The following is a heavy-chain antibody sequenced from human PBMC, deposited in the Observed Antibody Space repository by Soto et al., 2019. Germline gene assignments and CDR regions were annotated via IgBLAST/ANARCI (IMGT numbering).Heavy chain of an antibody. CDR2: IYYSGIT. Sequence: ETLSITCPVSGVSISSSSYYWGWIRQPPGKGLEWIGSIYYSGITYYNPSLKSRVTISVDTSKNQFSLKLSSVTAEDTAVFYCARHRDRDAMDVWGRGTTVTVSS. CDR1: GVSISSSSYY. V-gene: IGHV4-39*01. J-gene: IGHJ6*02. CDR3: ARHRDRDAMDV.